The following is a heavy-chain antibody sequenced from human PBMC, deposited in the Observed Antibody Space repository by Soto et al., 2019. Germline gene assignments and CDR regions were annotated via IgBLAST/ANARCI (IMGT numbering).Heavy chain of an antibody. Sequence: QVQLVESGGGVVQPGRSLRLSCAASGFTFSSYAMHWVRQAPGKGLEWVAVISYDGSNKYYADSVKGRFTISRDNSKNTLYLQMNSLRAEDTAVYYCARVRCSSTSCYFPFDYWGQGTLVTVSS. J-gene: IGHJ4*02. CDR1: GFTFSSYA. CDR3: ARVRCSSTSCYFPFDY. V-gene: IGHV3-30-3*01. CDR2: ISYDGSNK. D-gene: IGHD2-2*01.